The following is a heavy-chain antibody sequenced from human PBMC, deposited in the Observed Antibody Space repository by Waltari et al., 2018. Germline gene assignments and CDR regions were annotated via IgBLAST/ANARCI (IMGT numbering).Heavy chain of an antibody. CDR3: ATGSGIAARYGDWYFDL. Sequence: QVQLVQSGAEVKKPGASVKVSCKVSGYTLTELSMHWVRQAPGKGLEWMGGFDPEDGETRYAQKFQGRVTMTEDTSTDTAYMELSSLGSEDTAVYYWATGSGIAARYGDWYFDLWGRGTLVTVSS. D-gene: IGHD6-6*01. J-gene: IGHJ2*01. CDR1: GYTLTELS. V-gene: IGHV1-24*01. CDR2: FDPEDGET.